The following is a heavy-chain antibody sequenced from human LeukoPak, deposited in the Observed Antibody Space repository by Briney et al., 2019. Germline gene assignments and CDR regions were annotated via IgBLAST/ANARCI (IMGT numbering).Heavy chain of an antibody. D-gene: IGHD5-12*01. CDR1: GGSISSGDYY. J-gene: IGHJ6*02. CDR2: IYYSGST. Sequence: TASETLSLTCTVSGGSISSGDYYWSWIRQPPGKGLEWIGYIYYSGSTYYNPSLKSRVTISVDTSKYQFSLKLSSVTAADTAVYYCARATDDGMDVWGQGTTVTVSS. V-gene: IGHV4-30-4*01. CDR3: ARATDDGMDV.